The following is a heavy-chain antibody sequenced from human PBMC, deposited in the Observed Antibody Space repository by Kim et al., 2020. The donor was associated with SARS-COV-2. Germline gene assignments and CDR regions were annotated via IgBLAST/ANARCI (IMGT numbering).Heavy chain of an antibody. Sequence: SETLSLTCTVSGGSISSYYWSWIRQPPGKGLEWIGYIYYSGSTNYNPSLKSRVTISVDTSKNQFSLKLSSVTAADTAVYYCARERVGAQRWFDPWGQGTLVTVSS. CDR3: ARERVGAQRWFDP. J-gene: IGHJ5*02. V-gene: IGHV4-59*13. CDR1: GGSISSYY. CDR2: IYYSGST. D-gene: IGHD1-26*01.